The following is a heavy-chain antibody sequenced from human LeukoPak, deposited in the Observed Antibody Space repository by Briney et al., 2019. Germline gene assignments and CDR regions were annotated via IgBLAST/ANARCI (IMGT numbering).Heavy chain of an antibody. CDR2: ICYSGST. CDR3: AKYAMTAVGRGGYYYYMDV. J-gene: IGHJ6*03. D-gene: IGHD4-11*01. Sequence: SETLSLTCTVSGGSISGYYWSWIRQPPGKGLDYIGHICYSGSTDYNPSLKSRVTMSVDSSKNQFSLTLRSMTAADTAVYYCAKYAMTAVGRGGYYYYMDVWGKGTTVTVSS. V-gene: IGHV4-59*01. CDR1: GGSISGYY.